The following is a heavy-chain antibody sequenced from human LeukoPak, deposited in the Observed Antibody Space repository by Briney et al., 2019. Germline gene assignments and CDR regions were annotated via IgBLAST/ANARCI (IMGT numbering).Heavy chain of an antibody. V-gene: IGHV3-23*01. CDR1: AFIFSGHW. Sequence: GGSLRLSCEGSAFIFSGHWMNWVRQTPGKGLEWVSAISGSGGSTYYADSVKGRFTISRDNSKNTLYLQMNSLRAEDTAVYYCAKEYSSSFDYWGQGTLVTVSS. J-gene: IGHJ4*02. CDR2: ISGSGGST. CDR3: AKEYSSSFDY. D-gene: IGHD6-13*01.